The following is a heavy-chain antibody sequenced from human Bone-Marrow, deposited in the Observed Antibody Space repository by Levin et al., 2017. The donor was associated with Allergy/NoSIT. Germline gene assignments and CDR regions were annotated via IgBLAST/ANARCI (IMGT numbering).Heavy chain of an antibody. CDR1: GYTFTGYY. J-gene: IGHJ3*02. D-gene: IGHD5-18*01. V-gene: IGHV1-2*04. CDR3: ASNVDTAMENDAFDI. CDR2: INPNSGGT. Sequence: GASVKVSCKASGYTFTGYYMHWVRQAPGQGLEWMGWINPNSGGTNYAQKFQGWVTMTRDTSISTAYMELSRLRSDDTAVYYCASNVDTAMENDAFDIWGQGTMVTVSS.